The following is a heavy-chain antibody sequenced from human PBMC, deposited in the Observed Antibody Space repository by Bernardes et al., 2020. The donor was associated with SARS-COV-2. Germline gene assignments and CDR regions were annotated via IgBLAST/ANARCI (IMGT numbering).Heavy chain of an antibody. CDR1: GFTFSSYG. J-gene: IGHJ4*02. V-gene: IGHV3-33*08. Sequence: GGSLRLSCAASGFTFSSYGMHWVRQAPGKGLEWVAVIWYDGSNKYYADSVKGRFTISRDNSKNTLYLQMNSLRAEDTAVYYCARDVGYPFSGGDYWGQGTLVTVSS. CDR3: ARDVGYPFSGGDY. D-gene: IGHD5-12*01. CDR2: IWYDGSNK.